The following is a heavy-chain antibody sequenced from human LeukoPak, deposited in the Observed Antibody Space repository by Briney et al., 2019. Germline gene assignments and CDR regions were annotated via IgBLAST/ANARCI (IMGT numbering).Heavy chain of an antibody. CDR2: IYYSGST. J-gene: IGHJ3*02. D-gene: IGHD1-26*01. CDR1: GGSIISSSYY. Sequence: PPETLSLTCTVSGGSIISSSYYWGWIRQPPGKALEWIGSIYYSGSTYYNPSLKSRVTISVDASKNQFSLKLSSVTAADTAVYYCARSGFPDAFDIWGQGTMVTVSS. V-gene: IGHV4-39*01. CDR3: ARSGFPDAFDI.